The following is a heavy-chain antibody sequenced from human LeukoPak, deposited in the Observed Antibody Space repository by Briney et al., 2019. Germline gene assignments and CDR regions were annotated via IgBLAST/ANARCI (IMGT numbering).Heavy chain of an antibody. D-gene: IGHD2-21*01. CDR1: GFTVSSNY. CDR2: IYGGDTT. CDR3: AKDFRIGYSAHFDY. J-gene: IGHJ4*02. Sequence: GGSLRLSCAVSGFTVSSNYMSWVRQAPGKGLEWVSGIYGGDTTYYADSVKGRFSISRDNSKNTLYLQMDSLRGEDTAVYYCAKDFRIGYSAHFDYWGQGALVTVSS. V-gene: IGHV3-53*01.